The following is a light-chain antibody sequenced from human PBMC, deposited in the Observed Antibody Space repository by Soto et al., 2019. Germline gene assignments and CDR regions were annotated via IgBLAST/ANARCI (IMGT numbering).Light chain of an antibody. CDR1: SGDIGSHSY. CDR2: DVN. CDR3: CSYAGSYIL. J-gene: IGLJ2*01. V-gene: IGLV2-11*01. Sequence: QSALTQPASVSGSPGQSITISCTGASGDIGSHSYVSWYQQHPGKAPKLILYDVNKGPSGVPDRVSGSRSGNTASLTISGLQTEDEADYYCCSYAGSYILFGGGTKLTVL.